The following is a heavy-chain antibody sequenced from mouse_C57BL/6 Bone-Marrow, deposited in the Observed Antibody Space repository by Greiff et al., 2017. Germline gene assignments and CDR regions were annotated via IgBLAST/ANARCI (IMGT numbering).Heavy chain of an antibody. V-gene: IGHV1-69*01. D-gene: IGHD2-3*01. J-gene: IGHJ4*01. Sequence: QVQLQQPGAELVMPGASVKLSCKASGYTFTSSWMHWVKQRPGQGLEWIGEIDPSDSYTNYNQKFKGKSTLPVDKSSSTAYMQLSSLTAEDSAVYYCADGYYAMDYWGQGTSVTDSS. CDR1: GYTFTSSW. CDR3: ADGYYAMDY. CDR2: IDPSDSYT.